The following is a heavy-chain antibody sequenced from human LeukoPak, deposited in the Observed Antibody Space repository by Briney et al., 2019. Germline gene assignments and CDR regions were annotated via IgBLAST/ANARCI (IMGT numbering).Heavy chain of an antibody. CDR2: ISSSGSTI. V-gene: IGHV3-48*03. J-gene: IGHJ6*03. CDR3: ARARDDFWSYYYYYMDV. CDR1: GFTFSSYE. Sequence: GGSLRLSCAASGFTFSSYEMNWVRQAPGKGLEWVSYISSSGSTIYYADSVKGRFTISRDNAKNSLYLQMGSLRAEDMAVYYCARARDDFWSYYYYYMDVWGKGTTVTVS. D-gene: IGHD3-3*01.